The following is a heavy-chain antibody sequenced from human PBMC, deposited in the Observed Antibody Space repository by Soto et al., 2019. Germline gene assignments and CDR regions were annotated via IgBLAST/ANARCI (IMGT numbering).Heavy chain of an antibody. V-gene: IGHV5-51*01. CDR3: ARGKYSSPRRGLDV. Sequence: GESLNISCKHSGFNFPTFWIAWVRQMPGKGLEWMGTIYPDDSDTRYSPSFQGQVTISADKSIQTAYLQWGSLKASDSAFYYCARGKYSSPRRGLDVWGQGTPVTVSS. CDR2: IYPDDSDT. D-gene: IGHD4-4*01. J-gene: IGHJ6*02. CDR1: GFNFPTFW.